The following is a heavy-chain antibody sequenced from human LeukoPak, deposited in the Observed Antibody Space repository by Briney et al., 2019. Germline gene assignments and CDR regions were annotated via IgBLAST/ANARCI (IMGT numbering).Heavy chain of an antibody. V-gene: IGHV3-23*01. CDR3: ARIREVVVFDY. CDR1: GFSFSSYA. CDR2: ISGSGGST. J-gene: IGHJ4*02. D-gene: IGHD3-22*01. Sequence: GGSLRLSCAASGFSFSSYAMSWVRQAPGKGLEWVSAISGSGGSTYYADSVKGRFTISRDNSKNTLYLQMNSLRAEDTAVYYCARIREVVVFDYWGQGTLVTVSS.